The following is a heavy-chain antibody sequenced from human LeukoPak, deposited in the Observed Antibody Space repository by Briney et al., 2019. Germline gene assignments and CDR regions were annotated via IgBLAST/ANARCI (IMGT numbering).Heavy chain of an antibody. Sequence: ASVKVSCKVSGYTLTELSMHWVRQAPGKGLEWMGGFDPEDGETIYAQKFQGRVTMTEDTSTDTAYMELSSLRSEDTAVYYCATPPGAGGWFDPWGQGTLVTVSS. CDR3: ATPPGAGGWFDP. D-gene: IGHD1-26*01. V-gene: IGHV1-24*01. CDR1: GYTLTELS. J-gene: IGHJ5*02. CDR2: FDPEDGET.